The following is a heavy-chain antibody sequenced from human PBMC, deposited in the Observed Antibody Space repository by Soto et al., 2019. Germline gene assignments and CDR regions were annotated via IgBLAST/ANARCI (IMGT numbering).Heavy chain of an antibody. CDR3: ARDGYDYDTSGDYFGY. J-gene: IGHJ4*02. Sequence: ASVKVSCKASGYTFISYAMHWVRQAPGQRLEWMGWINAGNGNTKYSQKFQGRVTITRDTSASTAYMELSSLRSEDTAIYYCARDGYDYDTSGDYFGYWGQGTLVTVSS. V-gene: IGHV1-3*01. D-gene: IGHD3-22*01. CDR2: INAGNGNT. CDR1: GYTFISYA.